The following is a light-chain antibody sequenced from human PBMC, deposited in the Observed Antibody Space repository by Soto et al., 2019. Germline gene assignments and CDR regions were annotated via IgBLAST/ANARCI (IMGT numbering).Light chain of an antibody. CDR2: GAS. CDR3: QQYNNWPPWM. CDR1: QSVSSN. Sequence: EIVMTQSPATLSVSPGERATLSCRASQSVSSNLAWYQQKPGQAPRLLIYGASTRATDIPARFSGSGSGTEFTLTISSLQSEDFAVYYCQQYNNWPPWMFGQGTKVEIK. J-gene: IGKJ1*01. V-gene: IGKV3-15*01.